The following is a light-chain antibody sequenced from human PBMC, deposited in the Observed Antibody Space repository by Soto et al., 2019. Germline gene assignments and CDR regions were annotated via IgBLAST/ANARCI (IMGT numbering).Light chain of an antibody. CDR1: QSVSSSF. J-gene: IGKJ1*01. CDR2: ATS. CDR3: HQFASSLT. V-gene: IGKV3-20*01. Sequence: EILLTQSPATLSLSPGEGATLSCRASQSVSSSFLAWYQQQPGQAPRLLIYATSRRAPGIPDRFSGSWSGTDFTLTISRLEAEDVAVYYCHQFASSLTFGQGTKVEIK.